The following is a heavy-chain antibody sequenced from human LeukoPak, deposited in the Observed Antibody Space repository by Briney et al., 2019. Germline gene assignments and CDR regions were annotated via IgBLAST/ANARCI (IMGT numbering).Heavy chain of an antibody. J-gene: IGHJ6*04. CDR1: GFTFSTYE. Sequence: GGSLRLSCAASGFTFSTYEMNWVRQAPGKGLEWVSYISSSSSTIYYADSVKGRFTISRDNAKNSLYLQMNSLRAEDTAVYYCARSYGDYYYYYGMDVWGKGTTVTVSS. V-gene: IGHV3-48*03. D-gene: IGHD4-17*01. CDR2: ISSSSSTI. CDR3: ARSYGDYYYYYGMDV.